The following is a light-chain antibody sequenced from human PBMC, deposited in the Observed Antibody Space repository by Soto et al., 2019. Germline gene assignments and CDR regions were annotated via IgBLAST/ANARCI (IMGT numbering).Light chain of an antibody. V-gene: IGKV1-33*01. CDR1: QGIVNY. CDR2: DAP. J-gene: IGKJ4*01. Sequence: IQMTQSPSSLPASLGDRVTITCQASQGIVNYLNWYQQKPGKAPKLLIYDAPVLERGVPSRFSGSGSGTDFTFTITSLQPEDIETYYCQQYDSLPLTFGGGTKVDIK. CDR3: QQYDSLPLT.